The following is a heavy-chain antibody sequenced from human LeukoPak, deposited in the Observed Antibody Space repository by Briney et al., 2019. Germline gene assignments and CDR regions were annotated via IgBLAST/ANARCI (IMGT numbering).Heavy chain of an antibody. J-gene: IGHJ6*02. Sequence: ASVNVSCKASGYTFTSYDINWVRQATGQGLEWMGWMNPNSGNTGYAQKFQGRVTMTRNTSISTAYMELSSLRSEDTAVYYCARGGITGTNYYYYYGMDVWGQGTTVTVSS. CDR3: ARGGITGTNYYYYYGMDV. CDR2: MNPNSGNT. CDR1: GYTFTSYD. D-gene: IGHD1-20*01. V-gene: IGHV1-8*01.